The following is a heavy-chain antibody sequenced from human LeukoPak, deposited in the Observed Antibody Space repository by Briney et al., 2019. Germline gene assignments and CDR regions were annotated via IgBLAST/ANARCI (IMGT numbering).Heavy chain of an antibody. D-gene: IGHD1-26*01. J-gene: IGHJ3*02. CDR1: GFTVSSNY. CDR2: IYSDGRA. Sequence: GGSLRLSCAASGFTVSSNYMSWVRQAPGKGLEWVSVIYSDGRAYYADSVKGRFTISRDNSMNTLYLQMNSLRAEDAAVYYCARDSGTYYRHAFDIWGQGTMLTVSS. CDR3: ARDSGTYYRHAFDI. V-gene: IGHV3-53*01.